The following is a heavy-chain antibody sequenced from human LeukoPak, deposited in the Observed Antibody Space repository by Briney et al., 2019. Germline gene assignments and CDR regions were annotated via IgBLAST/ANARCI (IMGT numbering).Heavy chain of an antibody. J-gene: IGHJ3*02. CDR3: ARGTGTYCGGDCSDAFDI. V-gene: IGHV1-69*01. CDR2: IIPIFGTA. Sequence: SVKVSCKASGGTFSSYAISWVRQAPGQGLEWMGGIIPIFGTANYAQKFQGRVTITADESTSTAYMELSSLRSEDTAVYYCARGTGTYCGGDCSDAFDIWGQGTMVTVSS. D-gene: IGHD2-21*02. CDR1: GGTFSSYA.